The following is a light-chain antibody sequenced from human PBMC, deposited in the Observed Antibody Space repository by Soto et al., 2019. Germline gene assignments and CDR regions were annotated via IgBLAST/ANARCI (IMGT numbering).Light chain of an antibody. CDR3: QQYNSYST. V-gene: IGKV1-5*03. J-gene: IGKJ1*01. CDR1: QSISSW. Sequence: DIQMTQSPSTLSASVGDRVTITCRASQSISSWLAWYQQKPGTAPKLMIYKTSNLQSGVPSMFSGSGSRSEFTLTISSLQPDDFATYYCQQYNSYSTFGQGTKVDIK. CDR2: KTS.